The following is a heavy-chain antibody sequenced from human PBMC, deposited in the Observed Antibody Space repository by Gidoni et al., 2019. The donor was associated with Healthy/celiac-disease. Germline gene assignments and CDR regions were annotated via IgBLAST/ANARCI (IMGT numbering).Heavy chain of an antibody. V-gene: IGHV3-21*01. J-gene: IGHJ4*02. CDR2: ISSSSSYI. Sequence: EVQLVESGGGLVKLGGSLRLSCAASGFTFSSYSMNWVRPAPGKGLERVSSISSSSSYIYYADSVKGRFTISRDNAKNSLYLQMNSLRAEDTAVYYCARDTQEEAVRGVIFDYWGQGTLVTVSS. D-gene: IGHD3-10*01. CDR3: ARDTQEEAVRGVIFDY. CDR1: GFTFSSYS.